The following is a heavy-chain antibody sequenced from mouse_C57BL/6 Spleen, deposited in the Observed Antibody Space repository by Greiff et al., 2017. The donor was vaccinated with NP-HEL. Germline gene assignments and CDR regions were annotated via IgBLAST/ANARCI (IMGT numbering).Heavy chain of an antibody. D-gene: IGHD1-1*01. Sequence: EVQLQESGPGLVKPSQSLSLTCSVTGYSITSGYYWNWIRQFPGKKLEWMGYISYDGSNNYNPSLKNRISITRDTSKNQFFLKLNSVTTEDTATFYCARGEYYGSRRYFDVWGTGTTVTVSS. J-gene: IGHJ1*03. V-gene: IGHV3-6*01. CDR3: ARGEYYGSRRYFDV. CDR2: ISYDGSN. CDR1: GYSITSGYY.